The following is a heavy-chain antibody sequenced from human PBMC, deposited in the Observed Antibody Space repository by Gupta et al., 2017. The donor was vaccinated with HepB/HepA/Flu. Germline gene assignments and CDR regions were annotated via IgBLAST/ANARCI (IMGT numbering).Heavy chain of an antibody. Sequence: EVQLLESGGGLVQPGGSLRLPCAASGFTFSSYAMSWVRQAPGKGLEWVSAISGSGGSTYYADSVKGRFTISRDNYKNTLYLQMNSLRAEDTAVYYCAKWGGYSGVFDDWGQGTLVTVSS. V-gene: IGHV3-23*01. D-gene: IGHD3-16*01. J-gene: IGHJ4*02. CDR3: AKWGGYSGVFDD. CDR2: ISGSGGST. CDR1: GFTFSSYA.